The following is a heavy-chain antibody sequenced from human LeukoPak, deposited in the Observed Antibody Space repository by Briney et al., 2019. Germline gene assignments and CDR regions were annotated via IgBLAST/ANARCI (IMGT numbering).Heavy chain of an antibody. CDR3: ARETRAFWSGWPPYNWFDP. CDR1: GGTFSSYA. J-gene: IGHJ5*02. V-gene: IGHV1-69*05. Sequence: ASVKVSCKASGGTFSSYAISWVRQAPGQGLEWMGGIIPIFGTANYAQKFQGRVTITTDESTSTAYMELSSLRSEDTAVYYCARETRAFWSGWPPYNWFDPWGQGTLVTVSS. D-gene: IGHD3-3*01. CDR2: IIPIFGTA.